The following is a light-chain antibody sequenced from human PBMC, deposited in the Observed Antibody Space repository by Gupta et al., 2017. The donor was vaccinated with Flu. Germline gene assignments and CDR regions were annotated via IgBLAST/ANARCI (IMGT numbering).Light chain of an antibody. Sequence: SALAQPASVSGSPGQSITISCTGTTSDVGTYTYVSWYQQHPDKAHKLMIYEVNKRTSGVANRFSASKAGNTASLTISVRQEGDAAEYYYFADSSNSIWVFGGGTKLTVL. CDR1: TSDVGTYTY. V-gene: IGLV2-14*01. CDR2: EVN. CDR3: FADSSNSIWV. J-gene: IGLJ3*02.